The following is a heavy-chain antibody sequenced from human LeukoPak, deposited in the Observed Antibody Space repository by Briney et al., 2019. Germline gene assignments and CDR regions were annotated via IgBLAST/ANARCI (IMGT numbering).Heavy chain of an antibody. CDR1: GYSISSGYY. J-gene: IGHJ3*02. D-gene: IGHD3-22*01. V-gene: IGHV4-38-2*02. Sequence: SETLSLTCTVSGYSISSGYYWGWIRQPPGKGLEWIGSIYHSGSTYYNPSLKSRVTISVDTSKNQFSLKLSSVTAADTAVYYCARDQAYYDSSGYYHGAFDIWGQGTMVTVSS. CDR2: IYHSGST. CDR3: ARDQAYYDSSGYYHGAFDI.